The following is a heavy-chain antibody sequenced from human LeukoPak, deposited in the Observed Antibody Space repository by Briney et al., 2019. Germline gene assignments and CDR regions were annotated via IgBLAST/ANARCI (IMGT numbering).Heavy chain of an antibody. D-gene: IGHD5-18*01. Sequence: PGGSLRLSCAASGFTFSSYWMSWVRQAPGKGLERVANIKQDGSEKYYVDSVKGRFTISRDNAKNSLYLQMNSLRAEDTAVYYCARDSYSYGLSVYYYYYMDVWGKGTTVTVSS. V-gene: IGHV3-7*01. CDR1: GFTFSSYW. J-gene: IGHJ6*03. CDR2: IKQDGSEK. CDR3: ARDSYSYGLSVYYYYYMDV.